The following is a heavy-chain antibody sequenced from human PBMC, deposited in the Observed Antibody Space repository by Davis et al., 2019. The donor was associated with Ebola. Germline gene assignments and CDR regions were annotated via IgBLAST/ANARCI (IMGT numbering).Heavy chain of an antibody. D-gene: IGHD6-13*01. CDR3: ARRAAAGTGWYFDL. Sequence: GSLRLSCTVSGGSISSYYWSWIRQPPGKGLEWIGYIYYSGSTNYNPSLKSRVTISVDTSKNQFSLKLSSVTAADTAVYYCARRAAAGTGWYFDLWGRGTLVTVSS. V-gene: IGHV4-59*08. J-gene: IGHJ2*01. CDR2: IYYSGST. CDR1: GGSISSYY.